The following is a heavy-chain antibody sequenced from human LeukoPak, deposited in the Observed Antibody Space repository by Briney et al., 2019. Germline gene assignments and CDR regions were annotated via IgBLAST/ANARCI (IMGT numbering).Heavy chain of an antibody. CDR2: NDPNTGAT. D-gene: IGHD3-22*01. V-gene: IGHV1-2*02. J-gene: IGHJ4*02. CDR1: GYTFASYY. Sequence: GASVQVSCKTSGYTFASYYIHWLRQAPGQEFEWLGWNDPNTGATKYEHFQGRVTMTTDTSISTAYMVLSRLQSDDTAVYYCVRANPYGDSGYSPELRYWGQGTLVTVSS. CDR3: VRANPYGDSGYSPELRY.